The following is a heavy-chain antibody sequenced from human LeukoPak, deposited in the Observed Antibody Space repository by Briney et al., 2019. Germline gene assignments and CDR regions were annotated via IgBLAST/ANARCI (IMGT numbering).Heavy chain of an antibody. CDR2: IIPIFGTA. V-gene: IGHV1-69*13. J-gene: IGHJ4*02. Sequence: SVKVSCKASGYTFTGYYMHWVRQAPGQGLEWMGGIIPIFGTANYAQKFQGRVTITADESTSTAYMELSSLRSEDTAVYYCARDMWTRDSSGYPLDYWGQGTLVTVSS. CDR1: GYTFTGYY. CDR3: ARDMWTRDSSGYPLDY. D-gene: IGHD3-22*01.